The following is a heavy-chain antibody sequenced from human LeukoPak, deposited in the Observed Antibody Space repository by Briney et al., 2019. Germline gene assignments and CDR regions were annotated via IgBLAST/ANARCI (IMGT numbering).Heavy chain of an antibody. J-gene: IGHJ4*02. CDR3: TTKYYYDSSDYYVIDY. Sequence: RRASVKVSCKASGYTFTSYYMHWVRQAPGQGLEWMGIINPSGGSTSYAQKFQGRVTMTRDMCTSTVYMELSSLRSEDTAVYYCTTKYYYDSSDYYVIDYWGQGTLVIVSS. CDR1: GYTFTSYY. V-gene: IGHV1-46*01. CDR2: INPSGGST. D-gene: IGHD3-22*01.